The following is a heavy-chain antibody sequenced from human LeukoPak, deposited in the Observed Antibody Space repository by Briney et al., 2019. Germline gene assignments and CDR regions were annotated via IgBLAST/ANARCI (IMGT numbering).Heavy chain of an antibody. Sequence: SVKVSCKASGYTFTSYGISWVRQAPGQGLEWMGRIIPILGIANYAQKFQGRVTITADKSTSTAYMELSSLRSEDTAVYYCAGQYYYDSSGSYYYYYGMDVWGQGTTVTVSS. J-gene: IGHJ6*02. V-gene: IGHV1-69*04. CDR1: GYTFTSYG. D-gene: IGHD3-22*01. CDR3: AGQYYYDSSGSYYYYYGMDV. CDR2: IIPILGIA.